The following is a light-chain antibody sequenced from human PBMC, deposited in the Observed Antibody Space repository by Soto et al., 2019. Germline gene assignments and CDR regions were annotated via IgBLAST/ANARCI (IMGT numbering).Light chain of an antibody. CDR1: QSLSSH. CDR3: QQYNNWPPTWT. J-gene: IGKJ1*01. V-gene: IGKV3-15*01. Sequence: EIVMTQSPATLSVSPGERATLSCRASQSLSSHLAWYQQKPGQAPRLLIYGASTRATGIPARFSGSGSGTEFTLPISSLESEDFAVYYCQQYNNWPPTWTFGQGTKVEIK. CDR2: GAS.